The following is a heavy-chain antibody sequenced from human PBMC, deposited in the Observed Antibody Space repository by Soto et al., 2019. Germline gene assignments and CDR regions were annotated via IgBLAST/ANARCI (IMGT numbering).Heavy chain of an antibody. CDR2: MNPNTGNT. J-gene: IGHJ6*02. CDR3: ARYRMGSVTYYHHGLDV. Sequence: QVQLVQSGAEVKKPGASVKVSCKASGYTFTSYDINWVRQATGQGLEWMGWMNPNTGNTGYAQKFQGRVSMTRNTARSRAYMELSRLSAEDTGVYYCARYRMGSVTYYHHGLDVWGPGTTVTVSS. D-gene: IGHD3-10*01. CDR1: GYTFTSYD. V-gene: IGHV1-8*01.